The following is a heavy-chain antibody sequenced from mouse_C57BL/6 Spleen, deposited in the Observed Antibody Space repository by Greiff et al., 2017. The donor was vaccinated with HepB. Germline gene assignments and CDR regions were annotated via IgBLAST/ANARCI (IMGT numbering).Heavy chain of an antibody. J-gene: IGHJ1*03. CDR2: IWTGGGT. V-gene: IGHV2-9-1*01. CDR1: GFSLTSYA. Sequence: VQLVESGPGLVAPSQSLSITCTVSGFSLTSYAISWVRQPPGKGLEWLGVIWTGGGTNYNSALKSRLSISKDNSKSQVFLKMNSLQTDDTARYYCAREEGPDLYWYFDVWGTGTTVTVSS. CDR3: AREEGPDLYWYFDV. D-gene: IGHD3-3*01.